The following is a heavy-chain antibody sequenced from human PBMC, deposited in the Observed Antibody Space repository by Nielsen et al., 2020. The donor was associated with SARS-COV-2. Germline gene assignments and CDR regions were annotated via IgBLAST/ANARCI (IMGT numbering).Heavy chain of an antibody. CDR2: ISSSSSYI. J-gene: IGHJ4*02. V-gene: IGHV3-21*01. D-gene: IGHD3-9*01. Sequence: GESLKISCAASGFTFSSYSMNWVRQAPGKGLEWVSSISSSSSYIYYPDSVKGRFTISRDNAKNSLYLQMNSLRAEDTAVYYCARGSGTHYDILTGYYPYYFDYWGQGTLVTVSS. CDR3: ARGSGTHYDILTGYYPYYFDY. CDR1: GFTFSSYS.